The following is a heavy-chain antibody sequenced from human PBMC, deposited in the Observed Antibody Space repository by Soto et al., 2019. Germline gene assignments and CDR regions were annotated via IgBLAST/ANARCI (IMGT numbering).Heavy chain of an antibody. CDR1: GYTFTSYG. CDR2: ISGYNGNT. CDR3: ASASITMIRGVSYYYYGVDV. J-gene: IGHJ6*02. D-gene: IGHD3-10*01. V-gene: IGHV1-18*04. Sequence: ASVKVSCKASGYTFTSYGISWVRQAPGQGLEWMGLISGYNGNTNYAQKFQGRVTMTTDTSTNTAYMEVRSLRSDDTAVYYCASASITMIRGVSYYYYGVDVWGQGTTVTVSS.